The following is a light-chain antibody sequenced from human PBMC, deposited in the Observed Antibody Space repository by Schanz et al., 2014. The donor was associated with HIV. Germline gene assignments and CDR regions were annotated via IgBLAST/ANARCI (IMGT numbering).Light chain of an antibody. V-gene: IGKV3-20*01. CDR2: AAS. J-gene: IGKJ1*01. CDR3: QQYNDWPRT. Sequence: EIVLTQSPGTLSLSPGERATLSCRASQSVSSSYLAWYQQKPGQAPTLLIYAASSRASGVPDRFSGSGSGADFTLTISGLEPEDFAVYSCQQYNDWPRTFGQGTKVEIK. CDR1: QSVSSSY.